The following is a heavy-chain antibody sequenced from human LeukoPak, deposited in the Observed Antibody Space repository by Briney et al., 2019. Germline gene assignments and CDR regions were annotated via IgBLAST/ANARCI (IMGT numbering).Heavy chain of an antibody. CDR1: GGSISSYY. CDR2: IYYSGST. V-gene: IGHV4-59*08. J-gene: IGHJ4*02. D-gene: IGHD3-16*01. CDR3: ARSPGGGASDY. Sequence: SETLSLTCTVSGGSISSYYWSWIRQPPGKGLEWTGYIYYSGSTNYNPSLKSRVTISVDTSKNQFSLKLSSVTAADTAVYYCARSPGGGASDYWGQGTLVTVSS.